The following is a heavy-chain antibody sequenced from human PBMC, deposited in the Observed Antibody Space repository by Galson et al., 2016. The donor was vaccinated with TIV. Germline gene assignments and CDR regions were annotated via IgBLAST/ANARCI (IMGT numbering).Heavy chain of an antibody. J-gene: IGHJ6*02. D-gene: IGHD2-21*02. Sequence: SLRLSCAASQFTFTSYSIHWVRQAPGKGLEWLSVLSSDGSNKFYADSVKGRFTLSRDKSKRTVFLQMDRLTPDGTAVYYCARDAVTYPSYYHLYGMDVWGQGTTVTVSS. CDR3: ARDAVTYPSYYHLYGMDV. CDR2: LSSDGSNK. V-gene: IGHV3-30*04. CDR1: QFTFTSYS.